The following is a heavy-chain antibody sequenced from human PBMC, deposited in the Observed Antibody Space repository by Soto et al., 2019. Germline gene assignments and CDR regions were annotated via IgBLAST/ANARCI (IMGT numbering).Heavy chain of an antibody. V-gene: IGHV1-69*04. J-gene: IGHJ4*02. D-gene: IGHD3-10*01. Sequence: VQLVQAGAEVRKPGSSVTVSCETAGDTFNNYVINWVRQAPGQGPEWMGRIIPIVGKTIYAQRFQGRVTLSADKATTTVYMDPSSLMIDDTAVYFCAREGSCTSTGMDYWDKGSLVTFPP. CDR1: GDTFNNYV. CDR2: IIPIVGKT. CDR3: AREGSCTSTGMDY.